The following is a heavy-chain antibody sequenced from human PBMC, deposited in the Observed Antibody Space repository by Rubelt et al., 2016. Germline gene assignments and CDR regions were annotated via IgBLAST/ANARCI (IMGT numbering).Heavy chain of an antibody. J-gene: IGHJ5*02. CDR2: INPDSGDT. Sequence: MHWVRQAPGQGLEWMGWINPDSGDTNYAQSFQGRVTMTRNTSISTAYMELSSLRSEDTAVYFCARGFSHSSSPWGQGTLVTVSS. V-gene: IGHV1-2*02. CDR3: ARGFSHSSSP. D-gene: IGHD6-13*01.